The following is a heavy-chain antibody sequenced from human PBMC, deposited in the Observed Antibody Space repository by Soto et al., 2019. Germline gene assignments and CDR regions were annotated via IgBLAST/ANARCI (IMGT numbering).Heavy chain of an antibody. V-gene: IGHV3-74*03. Sequence: GGSLRLSCAASGFTFSDYWMHWVRQVPGKGLVWVSRINSDGSSTTYADSVKGRFTISRDNAKNTLYLQMNSLRAEDTAVYYCARDPAPSGWYDYWGQGXLVTVSS. CDR1: GFTFSDYW. CDR2: INSDGSST. D-gene: IGHD6-19*01. CDR3: ARDPAPSGWYDY. J-gene: IGHJ4*02.